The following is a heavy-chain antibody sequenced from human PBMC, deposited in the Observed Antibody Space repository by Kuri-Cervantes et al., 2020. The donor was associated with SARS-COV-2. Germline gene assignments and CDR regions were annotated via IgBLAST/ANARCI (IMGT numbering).Heavy chain of an antibody. D-gene: IGHD2-2*01. Sequence: SVKVSCKASGGTFSSYAISWVRQAPGQGLEWMGGIIPIFGTANYAQKFQGRVTITTDESTSTAYMELSRLRSDDTAVYYCARDGVVVVPAAIGVGALPFGPALYYYYYMDVWGKGTTVTVSS. CDR1: GGTFSSYA. CDR3: ARDGVVVVPAAIGVGALPFGPALYYYYYMDV. J-gene: IGHJ6*03. CDR2: IIPIFGTA. V-gene: IGHV1-69*05.